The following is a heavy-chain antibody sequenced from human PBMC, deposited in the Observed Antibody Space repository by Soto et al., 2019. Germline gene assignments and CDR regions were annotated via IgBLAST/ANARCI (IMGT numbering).Heavy chain of an antibody. Sequence: EVQVVESGGGLVKPGGSLRLSCAASGFTFSSYSMNWVRQAPGKGLEWVSSISSSSIYIYHADSVKGRFTISRDNAKNSLYLQMNSLRAEDTAVYYCARETSEEAFDVWGQGTMVTVSS. V-gene: IGHV3-21*02. CDR1: GFTFSSYS. CDR2: ISSSSIYI. CDR3: ARETSEEAFDV. J-gene: IGHJ3*01.